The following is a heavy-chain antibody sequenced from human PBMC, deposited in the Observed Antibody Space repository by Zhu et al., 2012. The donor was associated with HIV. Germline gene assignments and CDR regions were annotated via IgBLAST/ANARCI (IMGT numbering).Heavy chain of an antibody. D-gene: IGHD1-1*01. V-gene: IGHV3-23*01. CDR2: FGGFSDKT. CDR1: GFSFRNYA. J-gene: IGHJ2*01. CDR3: AKGTSWLSPYWYFDF. Sequence: EVQLLESGGGLAQPGGSLRLSCVASGFSFRNYAMSWVRQAPGKGLEWVSAFGGFSDKTSYADSVKGRFTISRDNSKNTLYLQMNSLTAGDTAVYYCAKGTSWLSPYWYFDFWGRGTLVTVSS.